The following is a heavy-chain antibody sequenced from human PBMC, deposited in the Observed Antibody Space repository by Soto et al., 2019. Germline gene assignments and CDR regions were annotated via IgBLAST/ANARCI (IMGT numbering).Heavy chain of an antibody. D-gene: IGHD2-21*01. J-gene: IGHJ4*02. Sequence: GGSLRLSCAASGFTFNSYAMTWVRQAPGKGLEWVSIISSSGDGTYYVDSVKGRFTISRDNTKSSLFLQMNSLGVEDTAVYYCARGGGGGLFEHWGQGVLVTVSS. CDR2: ISSSGDGT. V-gene: IGHV3-23*01. CDR3: ARGGGGGLFEH. CDR1: GFTFNSYA.